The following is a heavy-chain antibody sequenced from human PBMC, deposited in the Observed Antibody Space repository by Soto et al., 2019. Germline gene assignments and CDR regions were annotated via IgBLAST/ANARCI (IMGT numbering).Heavy chain of an antibody. CDR3: TGSSSGY. D-gene: IGHD6-6*01. Sequence: EVQLMESGGGLVQPGGSLKLSCAASGFTFSGAAMHWVRQASGKGLEWVGHIRTKGKNYATAYAASLKGRFTISRDDSSNTAYLQMNSLQTEDTAIYYCTGSSSGYWGQGTLVTVSS. CDR2: IRTKGKNYAT. J-gene: IGHJ4*02. CDR1: GFTFSGAA. V-gene: IGHV3-73*01.